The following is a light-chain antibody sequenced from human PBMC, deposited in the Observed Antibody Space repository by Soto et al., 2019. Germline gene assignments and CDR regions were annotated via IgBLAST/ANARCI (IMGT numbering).Light chain of an antibody. V-gene: IGKV3-15*01. J-gene: IGKJ2*01. CDR2: GAS. Sequence: EIAINTSPATLSASPGARATLSSWASPSVSTNVPWYQQQPAQAPRRLIYGASTRATGIPARFSGSGSGTEFTLTSSSLQSEDFAVYYCQQYNNWPPGTTFGQGNKVEIK. CDR3: QQYNNWPPGTT. CDR1: PSVSTN.